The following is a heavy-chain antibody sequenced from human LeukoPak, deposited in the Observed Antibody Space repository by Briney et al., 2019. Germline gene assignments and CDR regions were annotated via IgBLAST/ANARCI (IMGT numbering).Heavy chain of an antibody. CDR1: GYTLTELS. J-gene: IGHJ4*02. V-gene: IGHV1-24*01. CDR3: ATGEHSVVAARYTIDY. D-gene: IGHD6-6*01. Sequence: ASVKVSCKVSGYTLTELSMHWVRQAPGKGREWMGGFDPEDGETIYAQKFQGRVTMTEDTSTDTAYMELSSLRSEGTAVYYCATGEHSVVAARYTIDYWGQGTLVTVSS. CDR2: FDPEDGET.